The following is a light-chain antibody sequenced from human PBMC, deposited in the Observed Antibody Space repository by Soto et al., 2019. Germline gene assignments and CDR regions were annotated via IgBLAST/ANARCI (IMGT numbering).Light chain of an antibody. J-gene: IGKJ1*01. CDR1: QSVSSY. CDR3: QQYNNWPQT. CDR2: GAS. V-gene: IGKV3-15*01. Sequence: EIGMTQSPATLSVSPWERASLSCRASQSVSSYLAWYQQKPGQAPRLLIYGASTRATGIPARFSGSGSGTEFTLTISSLQSEDFAVYYCQQYNNWPQTFGQGTKVDIK.